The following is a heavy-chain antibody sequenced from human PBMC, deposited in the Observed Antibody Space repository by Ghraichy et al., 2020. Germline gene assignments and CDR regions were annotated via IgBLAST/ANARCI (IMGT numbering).Heavy chain of an antibody. CDR2: ISGCNGNT. J-gene: IGHJ4*02. V-gene: IGHV1-18*01. CDR3: ARGGGGSYRRIDF. D-gene: IGHD1-26*01. Sequence: GGGEGRGRGVGWRGWISGCNGNTNYAQKLQGRVTMTTETATSTAYMELRSLRSDDTAVYYCARGGGGSYRRIDFWGQGTLVTVSS.